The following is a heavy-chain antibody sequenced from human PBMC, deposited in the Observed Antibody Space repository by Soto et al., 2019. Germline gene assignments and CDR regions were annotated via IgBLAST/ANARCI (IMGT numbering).Heavy chain of an antibody. D-gene: IGHD6-19*01. J-gene: IGHJ4*02. V-gene: IGHV3-64*01. Sequence: PGGSLRLSCAASGFTFSGYSMFWVRQAPGKGQEYVSAINTNGVNTFYAKSVKGRFTISRDNSKNTMYLQMGSLRAEDMAVYYCARGRVEDSSGWATYFDYWGQGTLVTVSS. CDR2: INTNGVNT. CDR3: ARGRVEDSSGWATYFDY. CDR1: GFTFSGYS.